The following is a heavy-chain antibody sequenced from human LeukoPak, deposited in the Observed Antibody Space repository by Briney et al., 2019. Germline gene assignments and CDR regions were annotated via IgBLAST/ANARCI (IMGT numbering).Heavy chain of an antibody. V-gene: IGHV3-23*01. CDR2: ISGSGSST. CDR3: AKSARSMALTTPVDY. Sequence: GGSLRLSCAASGFTFSSYAMNWVRQAPGKGLEWVSGISGSGSSTYYADSVKGRFTISRDNSKNTLYLQMNSLRAEDTAVYYCAKSARSMALTTPVDYWGQGTLVTASS. J-gene: IGHJ4*02. D-gene: IGHD2/OR15-2a*01. CDR1: GFTFSSYA.